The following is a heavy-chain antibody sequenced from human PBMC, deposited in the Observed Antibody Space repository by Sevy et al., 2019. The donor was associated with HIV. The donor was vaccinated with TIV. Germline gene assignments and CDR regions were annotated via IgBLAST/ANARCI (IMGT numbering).Heavy chain of an antibody. J-gene: IGHJ4*02. CDR2: ISGTGGSGDKT. D-gene: IGHD3-22*01. Sequence: GGSLRLSSAASGFTFRNYAMNWVRQAPGKGLEWVSGISGTGGSGDKTNYADSVKGRFTISRDDSKNSLYLQLNTLRAEDTAIYYCARKYDSSGYFDYWGQGTLVTVSS. CDR1: GFTFRNYA. V-gene: IGHV3-23*01. CDR3: ARKYDSSGYFDY.